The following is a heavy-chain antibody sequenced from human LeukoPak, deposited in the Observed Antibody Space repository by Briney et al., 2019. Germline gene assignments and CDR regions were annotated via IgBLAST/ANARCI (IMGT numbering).Heavy chain of an antibody. CDR2: IIPVFGTT. V-gene: IGHV1-69*13. D-gene: IGHD1-26*01. CDR3: ARGVNCRATYCPRHNWFDP. Sequence: SVKVSCKASGGTFGNHAVTWVRQAPGQGLEWMGGIIPVFGTTNYAQKFQDRVTITADESTSTSYMELSSLRPEDTAVYYCARGVNCRATYCPRHNWFDPWCQGSLITVSS. J-gene: IGHJ5*02. CDR1: GGTFGNHA.